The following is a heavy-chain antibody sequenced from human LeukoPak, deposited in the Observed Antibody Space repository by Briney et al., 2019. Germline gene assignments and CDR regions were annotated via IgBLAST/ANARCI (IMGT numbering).Heavy chain of an antibody. J-gene: IGHJ6*03. V-gene: IGHV1-69*06. Sequence: SVKVSCKASGGTFSSYAISWVRQAPGQGLEWMGGIIPIFGTANYAQKFQGRVTITADKSTSTAYMELSSLRSEDTAVYYCARVEGGDYYYYYMDVWGKGTTVTVSS. CDR1: GGTFSSYA. CDR3: ARVEGGDYYYYYMDV. D-gene: IGHD2-21*01. CDR2: IIPIFGTA.